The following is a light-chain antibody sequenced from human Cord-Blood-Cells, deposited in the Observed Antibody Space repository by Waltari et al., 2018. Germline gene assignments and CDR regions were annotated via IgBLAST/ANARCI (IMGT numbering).Light chain of an antibody. CDR1: SSDVGGSNY. V-gene: IGLV2-14*03. J-gene: IGLJ1*01. Sequence: QSALTQPACLSVSAGHSITISFTGTSSDVGGSNYVSWNQQHPGKAPKLMIYDVNNPPSGVTNRFSGSKSANTASLTISGLQAKDEADYSCSSYTSSSTYVFGTGTKVTVL. CDR3: SSYTSSSTYV. CDR2: DVN.